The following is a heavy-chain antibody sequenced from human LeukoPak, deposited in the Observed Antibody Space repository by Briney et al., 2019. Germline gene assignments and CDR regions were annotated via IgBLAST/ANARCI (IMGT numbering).Heavy chain of an antibody. D-gene: IGHD3-10*01. CDR1: GGTFSSYA. J-gene: IGHJ6*03. Sequence: SVKVSCKASGGTFSSYAISWVRQAPGQGLEWMGRIVPIFGTANYAQKFQGRVTITTDESTSTAYMELSSLRSEDTAVYYCARERGSGDSYYYYYMDVWGKGTTVTVSS. CDR2: IVPIFGTA. CDR3: ARERGSGDSYYYYYMDV. V-gene: IGHV1-69*05.